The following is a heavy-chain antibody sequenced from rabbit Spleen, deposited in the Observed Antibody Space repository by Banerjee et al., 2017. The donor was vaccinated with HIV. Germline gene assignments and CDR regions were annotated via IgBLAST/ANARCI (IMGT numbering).Heavy chain of an antibody. J-gene: IGHJ4*01. V-gene: IGHV1S40*01. CDR3: ARDLPGVIGWNFNL. CDR2: IHTGSGRT. CDR1: GFDLSNQYF. Sequence: QQMVESGGDLVKPGASLTLTCTASGFDLSNQYFMCWVRQAPGKGLELLACIHTGSGRTYYASWAKGRFTISKTSSTTVTLQMTSLTVADTATYFCARDLPGVIGWNFNLWGPGTLVTVS. D-gene: IGHD1-1*01.